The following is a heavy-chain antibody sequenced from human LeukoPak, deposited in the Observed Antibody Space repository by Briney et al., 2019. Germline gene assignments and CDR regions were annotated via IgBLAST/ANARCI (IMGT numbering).Heavy chain of an antibody. CDR2: IYYSGST. J-gene: IGHJ6*02. D-gene: IGHD2-2*01. CDR1: GGSISSGGYY. CDR3: ARAVPAAADYYYGMDV. Sequence: KPSETLSLTCTVSGGSISSGGYYWSWIRQPPGKGLEWIGYIYYSGSTYYNPFLKSRVTISVDTSKNQFSLKLSSVTAADTAVYYCARAVPAAADYYYGMDVWGQGTTVTVSS. V-gene: IGHV4-30-4*01.